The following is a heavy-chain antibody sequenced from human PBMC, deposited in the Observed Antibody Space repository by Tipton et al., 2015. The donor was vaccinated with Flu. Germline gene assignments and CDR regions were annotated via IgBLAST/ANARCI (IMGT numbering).Heavy chain of an antibody. Sequence: SLRLSCAASGFTFDDYAMHWVRQAPGKGLEWVSGISWNGGTIGYADSVKGRFTISRDNTKNSVYLQMNSLRPEDTALYYCAKGSSEAVGYHDMDVWGQGTTVIVSS. CDR2: ISWNGGTI. CDR3: AKGSSEAVGYHDMDV. V-gene: IGHV3-9*01. J-gene: IGHJ6*02. CDR1: GFTFDDYA. D-gene: IGHD6-13*01.